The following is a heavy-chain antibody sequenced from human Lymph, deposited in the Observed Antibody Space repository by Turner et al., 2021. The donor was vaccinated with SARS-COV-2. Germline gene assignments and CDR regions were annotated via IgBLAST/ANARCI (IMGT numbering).Heavy chain of an antibody. CDR2: FYKIGSI. V-gene: IGHV4-59*08. CDR3: ARHQGSTSGYDHGMNV. CDR1: GGSISSTS. D-gene: IGHD1-1*01. Sequence: QVQLQESGPGLVRPSETLSLPCTVSGGSISSTSWSWIRQSPGRGLEWSGYFYKIGSIDYNPTLRSRVTISVDTSKNQLSLNLISVTAADTAVYYCARHQGSTSGYDHGMNVWGQGTAVIVSS. J-gene: IGHJ6*02.